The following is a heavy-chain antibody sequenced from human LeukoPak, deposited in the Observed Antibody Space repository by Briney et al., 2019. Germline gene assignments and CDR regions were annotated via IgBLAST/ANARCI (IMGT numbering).Heavy chain of an antibody. CDR2: IHYIGST. V-gene: IGHV4-39*07. D-gene: IGHD3-16*01. J-gene: IGHJ4*02. CDR3: ARNELQGGTDY. Sequence: PSETLSLTCTVSGGSISSSSSYWGWIRQPPGKGLEWIGSIHYIGSTYYNSSLKSRVTISADTSKNQFSLKLSSVTAADTAVYYCARNELQGGTDYLGQGTLVTVSS. CDR1: GGSISSSSSY.